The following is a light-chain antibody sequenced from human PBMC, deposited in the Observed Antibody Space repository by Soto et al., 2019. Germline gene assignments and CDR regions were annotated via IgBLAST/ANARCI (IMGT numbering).Light chain of an antibody. CDR1: QDIRGD. J-gene: IGKJ5*01. CDR2: DVS. V-gene: IGKV1-13*02. CDR3: QQFNSYPIT. Sequence: AIQVTQSPSSLSASVGDRVTITCRASQDIRGDLAWYQQKPGKAPNLLIYDVSTLESGVPSRFSGSGSGTEFTLTISSLQPDDFGTFYCQQFNSYPITFGHGTRLEIK.